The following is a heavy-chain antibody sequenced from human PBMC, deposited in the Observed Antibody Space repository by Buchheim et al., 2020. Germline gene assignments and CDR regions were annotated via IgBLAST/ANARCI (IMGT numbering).Heavy chain of an antibody. CDR2: INPGVGST. V-gene: IGHV1-46*01. Sequence: QVQLVQSGAEVKKPGASVKVSCKASGYTFTRYSIYWVRQAPGQGLEWMGKINPGVGSTSYAQKFQGRVTMTRDTSTSTVYMELSSLRSEDTAIYYWATTVTTVWDSWGQGTL. CDR3: ATTVTTVWDS. J-gene: IGHJ5*02. D-gene: IGHD4-17*01. CDR1: GYTFTRYS.